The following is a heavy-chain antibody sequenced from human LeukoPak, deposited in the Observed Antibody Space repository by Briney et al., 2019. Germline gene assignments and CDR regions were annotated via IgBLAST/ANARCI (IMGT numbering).Heavy chain of an antibody. D-gene: IGHD1-26*01. Sequence: GASVNVSCKVSGYTLTELSMHWVRQAPGKGLEWMGGFDPEDGETIYAQKFQGRVTMTEDTSTDTAYMELSSLRSEDTAVYYCATDSSGSWNFDYWGQGTLVTVSS. V-gene: IGHV1-24*01. CDR2: FDPEDGET. CDR1: GYTLTELS. J-gene: IGHJ4*02. CDR3: ATDSSGSWNFDY.